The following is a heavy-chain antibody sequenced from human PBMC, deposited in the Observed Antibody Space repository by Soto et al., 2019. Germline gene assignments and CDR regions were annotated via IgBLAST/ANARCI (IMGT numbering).Heavy chain of an antibody. V-gene: IGHV4-28*01. CDR2: IYYSGST. J-gene: IGHJ5*02. Sequence: SETLSLTCAVSGYSISSSNWWGWIRQPPGKGLEWIGYIYYSGSTYYNPSLKSRVTMSVDTSKNQFSLKLSSVTAVDTAVYYCARMDTHDSRGHWFDPWGQGTLVTV. D-gene: IGHD5-18*01. CDR1: GYSISSSNW. CDR3: ARMDTHDSRGHWFDP.